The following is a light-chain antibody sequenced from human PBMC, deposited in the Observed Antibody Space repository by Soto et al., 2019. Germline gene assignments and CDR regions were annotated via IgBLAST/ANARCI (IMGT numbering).Light chain of an antibody. CDR2: DAS. CDR3: QQYNTDQVT. CDR1: QNIDKW. Sequence: DIQMTQSPYTLSASVGDRVSITCRASQNIDKWLAWYQQKPQEAPRLLIFDASTLESGVPSRFSGSGSGTAFTLPISSLQPADFATYYCQQYNTDQVTFGPGTKVEIK. J-gene: IGKJ1*01. V-gene: IGKV1-5*01.